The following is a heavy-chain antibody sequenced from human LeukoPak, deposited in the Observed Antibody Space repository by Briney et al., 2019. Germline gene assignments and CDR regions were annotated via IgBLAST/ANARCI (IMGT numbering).Heavy chain of an antibody. Sequence: GGSLRLPCAASGFTVSDNSMSWVRQAPGKGLEWVSFIYSGTIHYSDSVKGRFTISRDNSKDTLYLQMNSLRAEDTAVYYCARRAGAYSHPYDYWGQGTLVTVSS. CDR3: ARRAGAYSHPYDY. CDR2: IYSGTI. V-gene: IGHV3-53*01. J-gene: IGHJ4*02. CDR1: GFTVSDNS. D-gene: IGHD4/OR15-4a*01.